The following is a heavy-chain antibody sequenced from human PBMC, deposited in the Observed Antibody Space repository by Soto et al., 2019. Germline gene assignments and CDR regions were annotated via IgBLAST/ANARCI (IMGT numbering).Heavy chain of an antibody. V-gene: IGHV1-46*01. CDR3: ARDPQYYILGYYYYYGMDV. CDR2: INPSGGST. J-gene: IGHJ6*02. CDR1: GYTFTSYY. D-gene: IGHD2-21*01. Sequence: ASVKVSCKASGYTFTSYYMHWVRQAPGQGLEWMGIINPSGGSTSYAQKFQGRVTMTRDTSTSTVYMELSSLRSEDTAVYYCARDPQYYILGYYYYYGMDVWGQGTTVTSP.